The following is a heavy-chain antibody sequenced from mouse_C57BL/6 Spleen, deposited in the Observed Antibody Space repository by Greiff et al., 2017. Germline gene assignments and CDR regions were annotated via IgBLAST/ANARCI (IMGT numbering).Heavy chain of an antibody. D-gene: IGHD1-1*01. V-gene: IGHV1-82*01. CDR3: AREGYITTVFDY. Sequence: QVQLQQSGPELVKPGASVKISCKASGYAFSSSWMNWVKQRPGKGLEWIGRIYPGDGDTNYNGKFKGKATLTADKSSSTAYMQLSSLTSEDSAVYFCAREGYITTVFDYWGQGTTLTVSS. CDR1: GYAFSSSW. J-gene: IGHJ2*01. CDR2: IYPGDGDT.